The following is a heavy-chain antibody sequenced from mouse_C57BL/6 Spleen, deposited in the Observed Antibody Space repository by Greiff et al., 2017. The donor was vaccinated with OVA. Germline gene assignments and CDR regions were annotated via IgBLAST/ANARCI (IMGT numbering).Heavy chain of an antibody. CDR3: ARTYSFDY. CDR1: GYTFTSYW. V-gene: IGHV1-50*01. J-gene: IGHJ2*01. Sequence: QVQLKQPGAELVKPGASVKLSCKASGYTFTSYWMQWVKQRPGQGLEWIGEIDPSDSYTNYNQKFKGKATLTVDTSSSTAYMQLSSLTSEDSAVYYCARTYSFDYWGQGTTLTVSS. CDR2: IDPSDSYT.